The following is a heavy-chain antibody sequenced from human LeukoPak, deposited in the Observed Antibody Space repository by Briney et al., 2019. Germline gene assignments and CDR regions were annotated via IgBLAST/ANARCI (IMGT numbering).Heavy chain of an antibody. V-gene: IGHV3-30*03. J-gene: IGHJ4*02. Sequence: GRSLRLSCAASGFTFSSYGMHWVRQAPGKGLEWVAAISYDGSNKYYADSVKGRFTISRDNSKNTLYLQMNSLRAEDTAVYYCARSGYSYGFDFDYWGQGTLVTVSS. D-gene: IGHD5-18*01. CDR2: ISYDGSNK. CDR3: ARSGYSYGFDFDY. CDR1: GFTFSSYG.